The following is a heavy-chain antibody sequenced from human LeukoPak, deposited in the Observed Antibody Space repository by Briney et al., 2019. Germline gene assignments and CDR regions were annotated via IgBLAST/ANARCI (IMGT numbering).Heavy chain of an antibody. CDR3: ARTDYGGKAVGGDYYYGMDV. V-gene: IGHV4-34*01. CDR1: GASFSGYY. CDR2: INHSGST. J-gene: IGHJ6*02. D-gene: IGHD4-23*01. Sequence: SESLSLTCAIYGASFSGYYWRWIRHPPGKGLEWSEEINHSGSTNYNPSLMSRVTISVDASKNQFSLKLSSVTAADTAVYYCARTDYGGKAVGGDYYYGMDVWGQGTTVTVSS.